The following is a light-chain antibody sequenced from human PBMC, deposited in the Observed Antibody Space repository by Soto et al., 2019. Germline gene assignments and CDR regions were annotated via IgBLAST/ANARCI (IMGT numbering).Light chain of an antibody. Sequence: QSVLTQPASVSGSPGQSITVSCTGTNSDIGDYQYVSWYQQYPGKVPKLIIYDVNSRPSGISDRFSGSKTANTASLTISRLQSEDEADYFCTSFTASRTILFGGGTKLTV. CDR3: TSFTASRTIL. V-gene: IGLV2-14*03. CDR1: NSDIGDYQY. CDR2: DVN. J-gene: IGLJ2*01.